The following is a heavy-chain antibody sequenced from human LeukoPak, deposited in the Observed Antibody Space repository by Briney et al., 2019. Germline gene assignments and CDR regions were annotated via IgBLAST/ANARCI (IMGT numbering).Heavy chain of an antibody. V-gene: IGHV4-4*02. Sequence: KPSETLCLTCGVSGGSISSTNWCRGLRQPPEQVLEVIGEISLTGETNYNPSLNGRVTMSLDEYRNQLSLDLTSVPAADTAIYYCSRESGAFCPFGYWGQGTLVIVPP. D-gene: IGHD1-26*01. CDR3: SRESGAFCPFGY. CDR2: ISLTGET. CDR1: GGSISSTNW. J-gene: IGHJ4*02.